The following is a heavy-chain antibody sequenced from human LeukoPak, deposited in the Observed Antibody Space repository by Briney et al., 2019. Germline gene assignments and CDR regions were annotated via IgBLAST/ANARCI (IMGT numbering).Heavy chain of an antibody. CDR3: ARGHSRDYYYAVDV. CDR2: TDSGSGT. V-gene: IGHV3-66*01. CDR1: GFTVSSNY. Sequence: GGSLRLSCAVSGFTVSSNYMSWVRQAPGKGLEWVSVTDSGSGTYYADSVKGRFTISRDNSKNTLYLQMNSLRADDTAIYYCARGHSRDYYYAVDVWGQETTVTVSS. D-gene: IGHD3-22*01. J-gene: IGHJ6*02.